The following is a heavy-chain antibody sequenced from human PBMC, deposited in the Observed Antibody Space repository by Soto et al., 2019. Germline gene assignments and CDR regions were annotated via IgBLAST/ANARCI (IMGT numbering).Heavy chain of an antibody. CDR1: GGTFSSYA. D-gene: IGHD2-21*02. V-gene: IGHV1-69*06. CDR2: IIPIFGTA. Sequence: ASVKVSCKASGGTFSSYAISWVRQAPGQGLEWMGWIIPIFGTANYAQKFQGRVTITADKSTSTAYMELSSLRSEDTAVYYCARLVNCGGDCFDAFDIWGQGTMVTVSS. CDR3: ARLVNCGGDCFDAFDI. J-gene: IGHJ3*02.